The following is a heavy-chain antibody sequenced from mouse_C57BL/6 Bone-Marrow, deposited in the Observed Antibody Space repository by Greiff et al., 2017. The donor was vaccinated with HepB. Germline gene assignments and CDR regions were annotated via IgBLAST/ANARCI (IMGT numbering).Heavy chain of an antibody. CDR1: GYTFTSYW. Sequence: QVQLQQPGAELVKPGASVKLSCKASGYTFTSYWMQWVKQRPGQGLEWIGEIDPSDSYTNYNQKFKGRATLTVDTSSSTAYLQLSSPTSEDSAVYYCAREDYYGSSYYWYFDVWGTGTTVTVSS. CDR3: AREDYYGSSYYWYFDV. J-gene: IGHJ1*03. D-gene: IGHD1-1*01. V-gene: IGHV1-50*01. CDR2: IDPSDSYT.